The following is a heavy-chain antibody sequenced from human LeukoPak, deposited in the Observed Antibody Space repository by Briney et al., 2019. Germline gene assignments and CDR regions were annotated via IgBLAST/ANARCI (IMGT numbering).Heavy chain of an antibody. D-gene: IGHD5-12*01. V-gene: IGHV2-5*02. CDR2: IYWDDDK. Sequence: SGPTLVTPPQTLTLTCTFSGFSLSTNGVGVGWIRQPSGKALEWLALIYWDDDKRYSPSLKSRLTITKDTSKNHVVLTMTNMDPVDTATDYCAYSGINSGCDHHDFDYWGQGTLVTVSS. CDR1: GFSLSTNGVG. J-gene: IGHJ4*02. CDR3: AYSGINSGCDHHDFDY.